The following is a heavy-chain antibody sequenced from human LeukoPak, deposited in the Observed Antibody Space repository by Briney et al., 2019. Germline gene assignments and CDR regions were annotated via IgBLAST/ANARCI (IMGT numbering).Heavy chain of an antibody. Sequence: LETLSLTCTVYGGSLSGYYWSWIRQSPEKGLEWMGEINHSGITNYNPSLKSRVTISIDRSKNQFSLKVSSVTAADTAVYYCARGGSYQLLSDAFDIWGQGTMVTVSS. CDR1: GGSLSGYY. CDR2: INHSGIT. D-gene: IGHD2-2*01. CDR3: ARGGSYQLLSDAFDI. J-gene: IGHJ3*02. V-gene: IGHV4-34*01.